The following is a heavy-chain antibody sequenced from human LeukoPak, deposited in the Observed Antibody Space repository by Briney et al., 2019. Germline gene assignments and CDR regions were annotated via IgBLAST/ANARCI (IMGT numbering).Heavy chain of an antibody. CDR3: ARVYYDILTGVYYFDY. D-gene: IGHD3-9*01. CDR2: IYHSGST. Sequence: SGTLSLTCAVSGGSISSSNWWSWVRQPPGKGLEWIGEIYHSGSTNYNPSLKSRVTISVDKSKNQFSLKLSSVTAADTAVYYCARVYYDILTGVYYFDYWGQGTLVTVSS. CDR1: GGSISSSNW. V-gene: IGHV4-4*02. J-gene: IGHJ4*02.